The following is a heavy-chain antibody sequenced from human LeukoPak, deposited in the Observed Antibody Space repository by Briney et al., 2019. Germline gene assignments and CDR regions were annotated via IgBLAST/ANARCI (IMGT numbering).Heavy chain of an antibody. D-gene: IGHD5-18*01. J-gene: IGHJ4*02. V-gene: IGHV3-30*02. Sequence: GRSLRLSCAASGFTFSSYGMHWVRQAPGKGLEWVAFIRYDGSNKYYADSVKGRFTISRDNSKNTLYLQMNSLRAEDTAVYYCAKDRGGGDTAMVTLDYWGQGTLVTVSS. CDR1: GFTFSSYG. CDR2: IRYDGSNK. CDR3: AKDRGGGDTAMVTLDY.